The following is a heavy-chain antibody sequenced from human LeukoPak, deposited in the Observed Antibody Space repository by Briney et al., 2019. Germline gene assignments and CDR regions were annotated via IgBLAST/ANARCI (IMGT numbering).Heavy chain of an antibody. CDR3: AKRGTSSDFDY. V-gene: IGHV3-23*01. CDR1: GFTFSSYA. Sequence: GGSLRLSCAASGFTFSSYAVSWVRQAPGKGLEWVSAISGSGGSTYYADSVKGRFTISRDNSKNTLYVQMNSLRAEDTAVYYCAKRGTSSDFDYWGQGTLVTVSS. D-gene: IGHD6-19*01. J-gene: IGHJ4*02. CDR2: ISGSGGST.